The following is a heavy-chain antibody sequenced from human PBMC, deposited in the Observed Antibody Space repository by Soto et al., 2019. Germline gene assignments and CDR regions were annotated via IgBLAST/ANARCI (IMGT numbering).Heavy chain of an antibody. D-gene: IGHD5-12*01. J-gene: IGHJ4*02. V-gene: IGHV4-34*01. CDR3: ARGRGSSRGYSGYDTVYLEY. CDR1: AGSFSGYY. CDR2: FNHSASA. Sequence: SETLSLTCAVYAGSFSGYYWSWIRQPPGKGLDWIGEFNHSASANYNPSLKIRVTISVDTSKNQFSLKLSSVTAADTAVYHCARGRGSSRGYSGYDTVYLEYWCQGTLLAVSS.